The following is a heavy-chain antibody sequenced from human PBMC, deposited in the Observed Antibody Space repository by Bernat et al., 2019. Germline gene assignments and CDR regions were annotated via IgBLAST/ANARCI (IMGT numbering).Heavy chain of an antibody. V-gene: IGHV4-31*03. Sequence: QLQLQESGPGLVKPSQTLSLTCTVSGGSISSGGYYWSWIRQHPGKGLEWIGYIYYSGSTYYNPSLKSRVTISVDTSKNQFSLKLSSVTAADTAVYYCAGDYYDSSGYYGMGAFDIWGQGTMVTVSS. CDR2: IYYSGST. J-gene: IGHJ3*02. D-gene: IGHD3-22*01. CDR3: AGDYYDSSGYYGMGAFDI. CDR1: GGSISSGGYY.